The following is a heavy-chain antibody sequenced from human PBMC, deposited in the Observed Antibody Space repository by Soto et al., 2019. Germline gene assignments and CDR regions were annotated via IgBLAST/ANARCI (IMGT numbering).Heavy chain of an antibody. J-gene: IGHJ6*03. CDR1: GYTFTIYY. D-gene: IGHD3-3*01. V-gene: IGHV1-46*03. Sequence: ASVKVSCKASGYTFTIYYMHWVRQAPGQGLEWMGIINPSGGSTSYAQKFQGRVTMTRDTSTSTVYMEMSSLRSEDTAVYYCASTIFGVVTGGYYMDVWGKGTTVTVSS. CDR2: INPSGGST. CDR3: ASTIFGVVTGGYYMDV.